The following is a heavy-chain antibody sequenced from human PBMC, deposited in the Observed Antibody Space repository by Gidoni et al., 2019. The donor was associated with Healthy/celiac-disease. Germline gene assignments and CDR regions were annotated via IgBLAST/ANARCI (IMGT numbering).Heavy chain of an antibody. J-gene: IGHJ4*02. CDR3: AKAYSSAWSYFDH. CDR1: GFTFSNYA. V-gene: IGHV3-23*01. D-gene: IGHD6-19*01. CDR2: ISAGGGST. Sequence: EVQLLESGGGLVQPGGSLRLYCAASGFTFSNYAMPWVRQSPGKGLEWVSTISAGGGSTYYPDSVRGRFTISRDNSKNTLYLQMNSLRAEDTAVYHCAKAYSSAWSYFDHWGQGIRVTVSS.